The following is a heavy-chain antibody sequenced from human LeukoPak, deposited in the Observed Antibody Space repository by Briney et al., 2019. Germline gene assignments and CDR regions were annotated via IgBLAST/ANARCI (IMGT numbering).Heavy chain of an antibody. Sequence: SETLSLTCTVSGYSISSGYYWGWIRQPPGKGLEWIGSIYHSGSTYYSPSLKSRVTISVDTSKNQFSLKLSSVTAADTAVYYCASGRRSGYYGYWGQGTLVTVSS. CDR2: IYHSGST. J-gene: IGHJ4*02. V-gene: IGHV4-38-2*02. CDR1: GYSISSGYY. CDR3: ASGRRSGYYGY. D-gene: IGHD3-3*01.